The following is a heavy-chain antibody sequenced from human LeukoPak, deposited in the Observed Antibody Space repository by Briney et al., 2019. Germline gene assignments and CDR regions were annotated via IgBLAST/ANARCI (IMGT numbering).Heavy chain of an antibody. J-gene: IGHJ3*02. V-gene: IGHV3-23*01. CDR2: ITGSGGST. CDR1: GFTFSNYD. D-gene: IGHD6-13*01. CDR3: ARVPGIAAANDAFDI. Sequence: GGSLRLSCAASGFTFSNYDMSWVRQAPGSGLEWVSGITGSGGSTYYADSVKGRFTISRDNSKTTLYLQMNSLRAEDTAVYYCARVPGIAAANDAFDIWGQGTMVTVSS.